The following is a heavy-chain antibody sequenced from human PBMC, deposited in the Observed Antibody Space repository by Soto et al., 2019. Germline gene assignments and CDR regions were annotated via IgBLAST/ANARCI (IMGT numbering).Heavy chain of an antibody. CDR2: ISYDGSNK. CDR3: ASGVVTSFDY. Sequence: QVQLVESGGGVVKPGRSLRLSCAASGFTFSSYGMHWVRQAPGKGLEWVAVISYDGSNKYYADSVKGRFTISRDNSKNTLYLQMNSLRAEDTAVYYCASGVVTSFDYWGQGTLVTVSS. D-gene: IGHD3-3*01. CDR1: GFTFSSYG. J-gene: IGHJ4*02. V-gene: IGHV3-30*03.